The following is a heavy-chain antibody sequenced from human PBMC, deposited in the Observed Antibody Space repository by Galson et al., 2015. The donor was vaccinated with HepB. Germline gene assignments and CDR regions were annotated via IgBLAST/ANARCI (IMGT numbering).Heavy chain of an antibody. CDR3: ARAKEGRGYFDY. V-gene: IGHV4-4*02. Sequence: ETLSLTCAVSGDSINNDRWWSWVRQPPGEGLEWIGEAYHSGGTNYRPSLKSRVTISVDKSKNQFSLKLTSVTAADTAVYYCARAKEGRGYFDYWGQGTLVTVSS. CDR1: GDSINNDRW. CDR2: AYHSGGT. D-gene: IGHD3-10*01. J-gene: IGHJ4*02.